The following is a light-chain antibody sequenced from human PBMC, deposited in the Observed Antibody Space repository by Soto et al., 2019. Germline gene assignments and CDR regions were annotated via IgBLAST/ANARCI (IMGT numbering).Light chain of an antibody. J-gene: IGLJ1*01. V-gene: IGLV1-44*01. CDR3: AAWDASLGGFYV. CDR2: SNN. Sequence: VLTQPPSASGTPGQRVTISCSGSRSSVGSNTVNWYQHLPGTAPKLLIYSNNHRPSGVPDRFSASKAGASASLAISGLQSEDEGDYYCAAWDASLGGFYVFGSGTKVTVL. CDR1: RSSVGSNT.